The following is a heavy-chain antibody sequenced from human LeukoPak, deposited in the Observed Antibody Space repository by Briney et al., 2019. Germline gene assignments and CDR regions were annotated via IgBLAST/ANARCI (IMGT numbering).Heavy chain of an antibody. D-gene: IGHD2-2*01. Sequence: PGSSLRLACAASGFIFSNYAMSWVRQAPGKGLEWVSAISGSGVGTFYADSVKGRFTISRDSSKKTLYLQMDSLRAEDTAVYYCAKVRSYQLLSDFDYWGQGTLVTVSS. CDR1: GFIFSNYA. V-gene: IGHV3-23*01. CDR3: AKVRSYQLLSDFDY. CDR2: ISGSGVGT. J-gene: IGHJ4*02.